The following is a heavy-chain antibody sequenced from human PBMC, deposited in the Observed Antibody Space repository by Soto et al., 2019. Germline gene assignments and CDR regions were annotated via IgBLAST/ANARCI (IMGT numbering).Heavy chain of an antibody. CDR2: ISSGSSTM. CDR3: ARVGRPNWNSAWFFDL. J-gene: IGHJ2*01. V-gene: IGHV3-48*02. CDR1: GFTFTSYS. Sequence: EVQLVESGGGLVQPGGSLRLSCAASGFTFTSYSMNWVRQAPGRGLEWISYISSGSSTMHYADSVKGRFTISRDNVKNSLYLQMNSLRDEDTAVYYCARVGRPNWNSAWFFDLWGRGTLVTASS. D-gene: IGHD1-7*01.